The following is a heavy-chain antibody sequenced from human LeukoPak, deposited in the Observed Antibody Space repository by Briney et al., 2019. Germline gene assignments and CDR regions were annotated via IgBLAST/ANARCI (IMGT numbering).Heavy chain of an antibody. CDR3: ARVSSGWYYFDY. CDR1: GFTFSSYA. J-gene: IGHJ4*02. V-gene: IGHV3-30*04. CDR2: ISYDGSNK. Sequence: GRSLRLSCAASGFTFSSYAMHWVRQAPGKGLEWVAVISYDGSNKYYADSVKGRFTISRDNSKNRLYLQMNSLRAEDTAVYYCARVSSGWYYFDYWGQGTLVTVSS. D-gene: IGHD6-19*01.